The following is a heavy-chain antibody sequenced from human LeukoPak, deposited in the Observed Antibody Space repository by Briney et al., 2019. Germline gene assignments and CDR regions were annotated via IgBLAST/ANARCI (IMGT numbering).Heavy chain of an antibody. CDR2: IYYRGNT. J-gene: IGHJ4*02. V-gene: IGHV4-59*02. CDR3: ARALVGATPIYYFNY. D-gene: IGHD1-26*01. CDR1: GFIVNDHA. Sequence: LRLSCVASGFIVNDHAMHWVRLTPWKGLEWIGFIYYRGNTKYNPSLKSRVTISVDTSRNQFSLKMSSVTAADTAVYYCARALVGATPIYYFNYWGQGTLVTVSS.